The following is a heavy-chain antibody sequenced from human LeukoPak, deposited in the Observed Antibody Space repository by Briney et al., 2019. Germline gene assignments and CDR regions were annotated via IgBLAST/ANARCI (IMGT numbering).Heavy chain of an antibody. D-gene: IGHD3-10*01. J-gene: IGHJ4*02. Sequence: ASVTVSCKVSGYALTELSMHWVRQAPGKGLEWMGGFDPEDGETIYAQKFQGRVTMTEDTSTDTVYMELSSLRSEDTAVYYCATPAYYYGSGSYYTQFDYWGQGTLVTVSS. CDR2: FDPEDGET. CDR3: ATPAYYYGSGSYYTQFDY. CDR1: GYALTELS. V-gene: IGHV1-24*01.